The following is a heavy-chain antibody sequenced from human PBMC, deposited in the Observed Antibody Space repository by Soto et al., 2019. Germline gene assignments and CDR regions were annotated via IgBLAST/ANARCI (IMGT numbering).Heavy chain of an antibody. CDR2: ILDDGRNT. J-gene: IGHJ6*02. CDR3: AKDPRGNGDVTHYYNGMDV. D-gene: IGHD4-17*01. V-gene: IGHV3-30*18. Sequence: VGTLRLPCEPSAFRFSRYGVHWVRQAPNKGPEWVALILDDGRNTFYPDSVKGRFSISRDNSKNTVYLQMNSLRAEDTAVYYCAKDPRGNGDVTHYYNGMDVWGQGTTVTVS. CDR1: AFRFSRYG.